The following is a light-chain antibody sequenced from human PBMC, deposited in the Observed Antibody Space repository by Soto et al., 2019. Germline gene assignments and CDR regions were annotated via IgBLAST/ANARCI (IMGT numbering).Light chain of an antibody. CDR3: RSYTSSSTPHVV. CDR1: SSDVGGYNY. Sequence: QSALTQPASVSGSPGQSITISCTGTSSDVGGYNYVSWYQHHPGKAPKLMIYDVSYRPSGVSNRFSGSKSGNTASLTISGLQAEDEADYYCRSYTSSSTPHVVFGGGTKLTVL. V-gene: IGLV2-14*03. CDR2: DVS. J-gene: IGLJ2*01.